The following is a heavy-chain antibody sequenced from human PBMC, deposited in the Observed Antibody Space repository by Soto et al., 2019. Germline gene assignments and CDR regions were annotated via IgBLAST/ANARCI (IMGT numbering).Heavy chain of an antibody. CDR1: GGSFSGYY. V-gene: IGHV4-34*01. Sequence: QVQLQQWGAGLLKPSETLSLTCAVYGGSFSGYYWSWIRQPPGKGLEWIGEINHSGSTNYNPSIKSRVTISVDPSKNQFSLKLSSVTAADTAVYDCASHLLDSGRLDYWGQGTLVNVSS. CDR2: INHSGST. D-gene: IGHD5-12*01. CDR3: ASHLLDSGRLDY. J-gene: IGHJ4*02.